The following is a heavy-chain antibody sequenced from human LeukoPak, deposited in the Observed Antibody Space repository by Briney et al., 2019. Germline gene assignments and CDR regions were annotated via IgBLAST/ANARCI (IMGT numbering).Heavy chain of an antibody. Sequence: GGSLRLSCAVSGFTFSNFWVSWLRQAPGRGLEWVANIHPEGNERYHVESVKGRFTISRDNAKNLLFLQMNGLRVEDTAVYYCARGDDFSGDHWGQGTLVTVSS. CDR2: IHPEGNER. CDR3: ARGDDFSGDH. V-gene: IGHV3-7*04. D-gene: IGHD1-1*01. CDR1: GFTFSNFW. J-gene: IGHJ4*02.